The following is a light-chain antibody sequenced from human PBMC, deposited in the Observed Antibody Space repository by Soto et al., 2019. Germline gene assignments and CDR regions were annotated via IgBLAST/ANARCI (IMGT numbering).Light chain of an antibody. CDR1: KNNVGSYDI. CDR2: EAT. V-gene: IGLV2-23*01. Sequence: QSALTQPASVSGSPGQSITVSCTGTKNNVGSYDIVSWYQKNPDKAPTLLIYEATKRPPGLSDHLSGYKSGFTASLTISGSRHDDDADYYYCSFEGSNTLVVFGGGTKLTVL. J-gene: IGLJ2*01. CDR3: CSFEGSNTLVV.